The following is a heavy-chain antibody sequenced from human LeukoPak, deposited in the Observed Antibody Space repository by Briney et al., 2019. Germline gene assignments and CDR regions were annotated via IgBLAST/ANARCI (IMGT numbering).Heavy chain of an antibody. V-gene: IGHV3-74*01. CDR2: INSDGSST. D-gene: IGHD6-19*01. CDR3: ARDQVSSGWYGGGIDY. J-gene: IGHJ4*02. CDR1: GFTFSIYW. Sequence: GGSLRLSCAASGFTFSIYWMHWVRQAPGKGLVWVSRINSDGSSTSYADSVKGRFTISRDNAKNTLYLQMNSLRAEDTAVYYCARDQVSSGWYGGGIDYWGQGTLVTVSS.